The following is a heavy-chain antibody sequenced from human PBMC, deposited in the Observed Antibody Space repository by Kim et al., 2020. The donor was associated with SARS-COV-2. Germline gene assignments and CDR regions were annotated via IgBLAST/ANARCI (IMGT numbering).Heavy chain of an antibody. CDR1: GGTFSSYA. Sequence: SVKVSCKASGGTFSSYAISWVRQAPGQGLEWMGGIIPIFGTENYAQKFQGRVTITADESTSTAYMELSSLRSEDTAVYYCARWKLWLRGNYYFDYWGQGTLVTVSS. CDR2: IIPIFGTE. CDR3: ARWKLWLRGNYYFDY. V-gene: IGHV1-69*13. J-gene: IGHJ4*02. D-gene: IGHD5-12*01.